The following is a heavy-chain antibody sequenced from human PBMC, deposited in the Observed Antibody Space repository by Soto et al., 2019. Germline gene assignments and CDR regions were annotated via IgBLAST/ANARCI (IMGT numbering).Heavy chain of an antibody. V-gene: IGHV4-30-4*01. CDR2: IHYTGSM. J-gene: IGHJ6*04. CDR3: ARTGLITMVRGVITRSTDV. D-gene: IGHD3-10*01. CDR1: GVSISIEHYH. Sequence: SETLSLTCNVSGVSISIEHYHWTWIRQSPGKDLEWIGYIHYTGSMQYNPPLRSRVTISVDTSKNQFSLKLSSVTAADTAVYYCARTGLITMVRGVITRSTDVWGKGTTVTVSS.